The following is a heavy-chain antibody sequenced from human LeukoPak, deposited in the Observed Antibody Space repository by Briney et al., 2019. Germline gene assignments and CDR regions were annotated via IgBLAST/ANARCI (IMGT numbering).Heavy chain of an antibody. J-gene: IGHJ4*02. CDR3: ARVNVPYSSGWLFDY. D-gene: IGHD6-19*01. CDR2: IYFSGST. Sequence: ASETLSLTCTVAGGSISSYYWGWIRQPPGKGLGLIGFIYFSGSTNYNPSLKSRVAISVDTSKNQYSLELSSVTAADTATYYCARVNVPYSSGWLFDYWGQGTLVTVSS. CDR1: GGSISSYY. V-gene: IGHV4-59*01.